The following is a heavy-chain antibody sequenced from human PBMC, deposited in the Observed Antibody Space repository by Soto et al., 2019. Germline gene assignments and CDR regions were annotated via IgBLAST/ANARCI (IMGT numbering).Heavy chain of an antibody. Sequence: PGGSLRLSCAASGFTFSSYAMSWVRQAPGKGLEWVSAISGSGGSTYYADSVKGRFIISRDNSKNTLYLQMNSLRAEDTAVYYCAKLKSESRYFDWLWYWFDPWGQGTLVTVSS. J-gene: IGHJ5*02. CDR1: GFTFSSYA. CDR3: AKLKSESRYFDWLWYWFDP. V-gene: IGHV3-23*01. D-gene: IGHD3-9*01. CDR2: ISGSGGST.